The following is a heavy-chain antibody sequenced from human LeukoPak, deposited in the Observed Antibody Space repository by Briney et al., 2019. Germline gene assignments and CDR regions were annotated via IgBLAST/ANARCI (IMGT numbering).Heavy chain of an antibody. J-gene: IGHJ6*02. CDR2: INYNGNVK. CDR1: GFTFSSYW. D-gene: IGHD3-16*01. CDR3: ARGGGLDF. V-gene: IGHV3-7*03. Sequence: PGGSLRLSCAASGFTFSSYWMNWARQAPGKGLEWVASINYNGNVKYYVDSVKGRFTISRDNAKNSLYLQMSNLRAEDTAVYFCARGGGLDFWGQGATVTVSS.